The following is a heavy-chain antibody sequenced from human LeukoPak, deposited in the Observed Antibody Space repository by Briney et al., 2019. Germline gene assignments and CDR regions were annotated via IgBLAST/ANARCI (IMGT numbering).Heavy chain of an antibody. Sequence: GGSLRLSCAASGFIFSSNSMNWVRQAPGKGLEWVASISGSSSNKYHADSVQGRFTISRDNAKNSLYLQMNSLRAEDTAVYYCARDRGVMGATSGQPYNWFDPWGQGTLVTVSS. J-gene: IGHJ5*02. V-gene: IGHV3-21*01. CDR3: ARDRGVMGATSGQPYNWFDP. CDR1: GFIFSSNS. CDR2: ISGSSSNK. D-gene: IGHD1-26*01.